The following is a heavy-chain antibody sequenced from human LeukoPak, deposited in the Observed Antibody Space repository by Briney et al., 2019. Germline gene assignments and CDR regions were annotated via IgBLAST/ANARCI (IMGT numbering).Heavy chain of an antibody. CDR2: IYSRGNS. J-gene: IGHJ3*02. CDR3: ARSDGYGLVGI. D-gene: IGHD3-10*01. V-gene: IGHV4-39*06. Sequence: SETLSLTCSVPGVSISSGSNYWGWIRQPPGKTLEWIGSIYSRGNSYYNPSLKSRVIILIDTAKNHFPLNLSSVTAADTAVYYCARSDGYGLVGIWGQGTMVTVSS. CDR1: GVSISSGSNY.